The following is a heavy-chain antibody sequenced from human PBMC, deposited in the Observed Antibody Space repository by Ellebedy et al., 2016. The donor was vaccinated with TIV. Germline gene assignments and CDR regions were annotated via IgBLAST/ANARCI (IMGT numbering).Heavy chain of an antibody. CDR1: GDSISSSSDY. CDR2: ISNRDRT. V-gene: IGHV4-39*01. D-gene: IGHD1-14*01. CDR3: ATFNQYYTYLGV. Sequence: SETLSLXXTVSGDSISSSSDYLVWIRQPPGKGPEWIGTISNRDRTDYNPSLKSRVFILVDASKNQFFLKLTSVTAADTAVYYCATFNQYYTYLGVWGKGTTVIVAS. J-gene: IGHJ6*03.